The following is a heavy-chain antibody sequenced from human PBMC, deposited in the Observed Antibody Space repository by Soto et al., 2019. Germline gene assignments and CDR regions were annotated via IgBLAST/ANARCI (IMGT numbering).Heavy chain of an antibody. Sequence: GGSLRLSCAASGFTFSSYDMHWVRQATGKGLEWVSAIGTAGDTYYPGSVKGRFTISRENAKNSLYLQMNSLRAGDTAVYYCAREPRYCSGGSCYSNYMDVWGKGTTVTVSS. CDR1: GFTFSSYD. D-gene: IGHD2-15*01. CDR3: AREPRYCSGGSCYSNYMDV. CDR2: IGTAGDT. J-gene: IGHJ6*03. V-gene: IGHV3-13*01.